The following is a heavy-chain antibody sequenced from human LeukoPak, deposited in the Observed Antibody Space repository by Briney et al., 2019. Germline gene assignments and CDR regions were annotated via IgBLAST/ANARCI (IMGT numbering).Heavy chain of an antibody. D-gene: IGHD3-10*01. CDR1: GYTFTEYY. V-gene: IGHV1-2*06. Sequence: GASVKVSCKTSGYTFTEYYIHWLRQAPGQGLEWMGRINPNTGATNYAQKFQGKVTMTRDTSISTAHMGLSRLLFGDSAVYYCARALGVGFGQFAYYFDFWGQGMLVTVSA. CDR2: INPNTGAT. CDR3: ARALGVGFGQFAYYFDF. J-gene: IGHJ4*02.